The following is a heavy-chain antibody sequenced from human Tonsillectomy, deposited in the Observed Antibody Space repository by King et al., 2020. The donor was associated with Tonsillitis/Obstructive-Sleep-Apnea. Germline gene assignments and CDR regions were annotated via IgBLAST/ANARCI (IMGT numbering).Heavy chain of an antibody. J-gene: IGHJ4*02. CDR1: GFTFSGYE. Sequence: DVQLVESGGGLVQPGGSLRLSCAASGFTFSGYEMSWVRQAPGKGLEWVSYISSSGSTIYYADSVKGRFTISRDNAKNSLYLQMNSLRAEDTAVYYCARESLLWGASWVFDYWGQGTLVTVSS. V-gene: IGHV3-48*03. CDR3: ARESLLWGASWVFDY. CDR2: ISSSGSTI. D-gene: IGHD1-26*01.